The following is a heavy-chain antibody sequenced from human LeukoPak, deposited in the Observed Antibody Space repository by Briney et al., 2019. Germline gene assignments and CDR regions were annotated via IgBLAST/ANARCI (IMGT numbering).Heavy chain of an antibody. J-gene: IGHJ4*02. CDR1: GYSFTNYW. V-gene: IGHV5-51*01. CDR3: ARGMASGVFDY. Sequence: GESLKISCKGSGYSFTNYWIGWVRQMPGKGLGWMGIIYPGDPDTRYSPSFQGQVTISADKSISTAYLQWSSLKVSDTAMYYCARGMASGVFDYWGQGTLVTVSS. D-gene: IGHD5-24*01. CDR2: IYPGDPDT.